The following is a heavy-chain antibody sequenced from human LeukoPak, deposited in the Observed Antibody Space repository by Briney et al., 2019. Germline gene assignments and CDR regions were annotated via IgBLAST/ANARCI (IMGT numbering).Heavy chain of an antibody. CDR1: GFTFSSYV. J-gene: IGHJ4*02. CDR3: ARQPPKDY. CDR2: ISYDGSNK. V-gene: IGHV3-30-3*01. Sequence: GGSLRLSCAASGFTFSSYVMHWVRQAPGKGLEWVAVISYDGSNKYYADSVKGRFTISRDNSKNTLYLQMNSLRAEDTAVYYCARQPPKDYWGQGTLVTVSS.